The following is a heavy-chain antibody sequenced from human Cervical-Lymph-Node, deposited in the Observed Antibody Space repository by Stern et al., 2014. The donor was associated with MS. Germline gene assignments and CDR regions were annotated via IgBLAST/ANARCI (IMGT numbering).Heavy chain of an antibody. CDR2: ITGSGGST. D-gene: IGHD4-11*01. CDR1: GFTFSSFA. Sequence: EVQLVQSGGALIQPGGSLRLSCAASGFTFSSFAMTWVRQAPGKGLEWVSSITGSGGSTYYADSVKDRFTISRDNSKTTLYQQMNSRRGEDTALYSWANPPRLYRSTWYVDSWGQGTLVTVSS. V-gene: IGHV3-23*04. J-gene: IGHJ4*02. CDR3: ANPPRLYRSTWYVDS.